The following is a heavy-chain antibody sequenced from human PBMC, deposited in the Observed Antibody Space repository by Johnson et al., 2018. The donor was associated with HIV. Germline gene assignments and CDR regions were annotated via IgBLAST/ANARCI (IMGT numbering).Heavy chain of an antibody. D-gene: IGHD4-17*01. J-gene: IGHJ3*01. CDR2: IYSGGST. CDR3: AKLPNYGDFGDL. Sequence: EVQLVESGGGLVKPGGSLRLSCAASGFTVSSNYMSWVRQAPGKGLEWVSVIYSGGSTYYADSVKGRFTISRDNSKNTLYLQMNSLRTEDSAIYYCAKLPNYGDFGDLWGQGTQVTVSS. V-gene: IGHV3-53*04. CDR1: GFTVSSNY.